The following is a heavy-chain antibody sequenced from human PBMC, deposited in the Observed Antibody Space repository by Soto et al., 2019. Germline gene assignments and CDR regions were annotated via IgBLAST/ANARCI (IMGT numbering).Heavy chain of an antibody. J-gene: IGHJ4*02. Sequence: SDNLSVTSAVSAETFTGYYWSWIRQSPGKGLEWIGEIDHTGGTNYSPSLQSRVTISQDTSKKRFSLKLTSVTAADTAIYYCATESMVNDQNIVLHYWGQGVQVTVTS. CDR3: ATESMVNDQNIVLHY. V-gene: IGHV4-34*01. D-gene: IGHD2-8*01. CDR2: IDHTGGT. CDR1: AETFTGYY.